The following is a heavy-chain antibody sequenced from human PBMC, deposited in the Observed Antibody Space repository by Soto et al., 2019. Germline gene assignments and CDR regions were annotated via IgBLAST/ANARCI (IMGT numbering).Heavy chain of an antibody. CDR1: GASISVGGYY. CDR3: ARVYSSGSGWFAP. J-gene: IGHJ5*02. Sequence: QVHLQESGPGLVKPSQTVSLTCTVSGASISVGGYYWGWIRQHPGKGLEWIGYIQHTGSIYYSPPLKRRTTISIDTSKNQFSLKVTSVTAADTAIYYCARVYSSGSGWFAPWGQGTLVTVSP. D-gene: IGHD6-19*01. CDR2: IQHTGSI. V-gene: IGHV4-31*03.